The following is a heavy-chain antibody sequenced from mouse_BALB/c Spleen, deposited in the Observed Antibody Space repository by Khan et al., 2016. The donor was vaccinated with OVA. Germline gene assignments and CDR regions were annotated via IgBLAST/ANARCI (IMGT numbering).Heavy chain of an antibody. CDR1: GNTFTSYT. CDR3: ARANER. J-gene: IGHJ2*01. V-gene: IGHV1-4*01. Sequence: QVHVKQSEAELARPGASVKMSCKASGNTFTSYTMHWVKQRPGRGLEWIGYINPSSGNTKYNQKFKDKATLTADKSSSTAYMQLSSLTSEYSAVYYCARANERWGQGTTLTVSS. CDR2: INPSSGNT.